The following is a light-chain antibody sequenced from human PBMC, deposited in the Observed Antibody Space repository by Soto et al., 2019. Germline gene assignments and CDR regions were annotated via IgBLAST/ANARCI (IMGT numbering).Light chain of an antibody. CDR3: SSYASGNIYV. Sequence: QSALTQPPSASGSPGQSVTISCTGTSSDVGPYKYVSWYQQHPGKAPKLIIYAANQRPSGVPDRFSGSKSGNTASLTVSGLQAEDEADYYCSSYASGNIYVFGTGTKVTVL. CDR1: SSDVGPYKY. V-gene: IGLV2-8*01. J-gene: IGLJ1*01. CDR2: AAN.